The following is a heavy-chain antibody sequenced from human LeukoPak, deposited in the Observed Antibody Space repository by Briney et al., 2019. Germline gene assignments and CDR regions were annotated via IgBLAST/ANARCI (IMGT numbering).Heavy chain of an antibody. CDR3: ARVGYSYVINDWSRTGLGAYPTKYYYHMDV. Sequence: GSLRLSCTASGFIFSDFSMTWIRQPPGKGLEWIGEINHSGSTNYNLSLKSRVTISGDTSKNQFSLKLSSVTAADTAVYFCARVGYSYVINDWSRTGLGAYPTKYYYHMDVWGKGTTVTVSS. V-gene: IGHV4-34*01. CDR2: INHSGST. D-gene: IGHD5-18*01. J-gene: IGHJ6*03. CDR1: GFIFSDFS.